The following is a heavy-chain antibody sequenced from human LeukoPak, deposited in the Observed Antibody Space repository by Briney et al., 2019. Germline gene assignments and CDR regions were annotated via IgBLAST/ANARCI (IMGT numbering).Heavy chain of an antibody. CDR1: GGTFSSYA. CDR2: IIPIFGTA. D-gene: IGHD3-22*01. J-gene: IGHJ3*02. V-gene: IGHV1-69*13. CDR3: ASTHYYDSRGYSYDAFDI. Sequence: SVKVSCKASGGTFSSYAISWVRQAPGQGLEWMGGIIPIFGTANYAQKFQGRVTITADESTSTAYMELSSLRSEDTAVYYCASTHYYDSRGYSYDAFDIWGQGTIVTVSS.